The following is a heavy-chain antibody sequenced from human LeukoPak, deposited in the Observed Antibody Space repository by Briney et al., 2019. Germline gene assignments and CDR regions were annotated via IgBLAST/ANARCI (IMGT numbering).Heavy chain of an antibody. Sequence: ASVKVSCKVSGYTFTDYYMHWVQQAPGKGLEWMGLVDPEDGETIYAEKFQGRVTITAGTSTDTAYMELSSVRSEDTAVYYCATWDHTAMVSPSEVSSSWYYFDYWGQGTLVTVSS. CDR2: VDPEDGET. J-gene: IGHJ4*02. CDR1: GYTFTDYY. CDR3: ATWDHTAMVSPSEVSSSWYYFDY. V-gene: IGHV1-69-2*01. D-gene: IGHD5-18*01.